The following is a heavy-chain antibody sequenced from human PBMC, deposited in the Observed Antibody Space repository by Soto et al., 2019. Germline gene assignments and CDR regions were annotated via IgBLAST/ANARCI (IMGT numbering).Heavy chain of an antibody. CDR1: GGTFSSYA. V-gene: IGHV1-69*13. J-gene: IGHJ3*02. CDR3: ARDLLSVVTAPSNAFDI. CDR2: IIPIFGTA. D-gene: IGHD2-21*02. Sequence: GASVKVSCKASGGTFSSYAISWVLQAPGQGLEWMGGIIPIFGTANYAQKFQGRVTITADESTSTAYMELSSLRSEDTAVYYCARDLLSVVTAPSNAFDIWGQGTMVTVSS.